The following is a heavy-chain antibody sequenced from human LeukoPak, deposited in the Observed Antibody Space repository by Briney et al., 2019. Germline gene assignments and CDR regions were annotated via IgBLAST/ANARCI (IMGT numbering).Heavy chain of an antibody. J-gene: IGHJ4*02. D-gene: IGHD2-2*01. V-gene: IGHV3-48*04. CDR2: ISSDNSII. Sequence: PGGCLRLSCAASGVTFSTYGMNWVREAPGKGLEWISYISSDNSIIYYADSVKGRFTISRDNAKNSLHLQMNSLRAEDTAVYYCARDTRGESDYWGQGSLVTVSS. CDR3: ARDTRGESDY. CDR1: GVTFSTYG.